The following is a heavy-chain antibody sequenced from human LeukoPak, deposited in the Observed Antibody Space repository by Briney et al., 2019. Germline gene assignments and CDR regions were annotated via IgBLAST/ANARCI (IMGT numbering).Heavy chain of an antibody. Sequence: SETLSLTCTVSGGSISSYYWSWIRQPPGKGLEWIGYIYYSGSTNYNPSLKSRVTISVDTSKNQFSLKLSSVTAADTAVYYCASIDSSGYYIDYWGQGTLVTVSS. V-gene: IGHV4-59*08. J-gene: IGHJ4*02. CDR1: GGSISSYY. D-gene: IGHD3-22*01. CDR3: ASIDSSGYYIDY. CDR2: IYYSGST.